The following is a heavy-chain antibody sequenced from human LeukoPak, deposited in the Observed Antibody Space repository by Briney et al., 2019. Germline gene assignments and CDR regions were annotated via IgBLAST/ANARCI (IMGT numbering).Heavy chain of an antibody. D-gene: IGHD2-2*03. CDR2: MYYSGNT. CDR1: GGSISSSSYF. J-gene: IGHJ4*02. CDR3: ARDLVDVVVVPVGLGIDY. V-gene: IGHV4-39*07. Sequence: SETLSLTCTVSGGSISSSSYFWGWIRQPPGKGLEWIGSMYYSGNTYYNPSLKSRVTISVDTSKNQFSLKLSSVTAADTAVYYCARDLVDVVVVPVGLGIDYWGQGTLVTVSS.